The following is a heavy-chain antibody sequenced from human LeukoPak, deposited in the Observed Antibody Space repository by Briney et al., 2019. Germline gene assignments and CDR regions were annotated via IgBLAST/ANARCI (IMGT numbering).Heavy chain of an antibody. V-gene: IGHV4-39*01. CDR1: GGSISSSSYY. CDR3: AGLAHWRSHWFDP. Sequence: SETLSLTCTVSGGSISSSSYYWGWIRQPPGKGLEWIGSIYYSGSTYYNPSLKSRVTISVDTSKNQFSLKLSSVTAADTAVYYCAGLAHWRSHWFDPWGQGTLVTVSS. CDR2: IYYSGST. D-gene: IGHD2-8*02. J-gene: IGHJ5*02.